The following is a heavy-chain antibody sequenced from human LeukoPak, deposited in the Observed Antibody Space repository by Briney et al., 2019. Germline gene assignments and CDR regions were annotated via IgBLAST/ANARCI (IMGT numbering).Heavy chain of an antibody. J-gene: IGHJ4*02. V-gene: IGHV3-30-3*01. D-gene: IGHD5-18*01. Sequence: SGGSLRLSCAASGFTFSSYAMHWVRQAPGKGLEWVAVISYDGSNKYYADSVKGRFTISRDNSKNTLYLQMNSLRAEDTAVYYCARGVGYGFSIFDYWGQGTLVTVSS. CDR3: ARGVGYGFSIFDY. CDR2: ISYDGSNK. CDR1: GFTFSSYA.